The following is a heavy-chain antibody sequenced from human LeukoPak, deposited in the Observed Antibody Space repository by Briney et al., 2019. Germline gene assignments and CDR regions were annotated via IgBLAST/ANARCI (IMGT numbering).Heavy chain of an antibody. CDR3: ARVGSGYDYVIDY. D-gene: IGHD5-12*01. J-gene: IGHJ4*02. Sequence: PSETLSLTRTVSGGSISSGDYYWSWIRQPPGKGLEWIGYIYYSGSTYYNPSLKSRVTISVDTSRNQFSLKLSSVTAADTAVYYCARVGSGYDYVIDYWGQGTLVTVSS. CDR1: GGSISSGDYY. V-gene: IGHV4-30-4*01. CDR2: IYYSGST.